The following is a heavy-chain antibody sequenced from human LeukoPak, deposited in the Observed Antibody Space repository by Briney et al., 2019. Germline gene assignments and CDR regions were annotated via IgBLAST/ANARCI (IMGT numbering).Heavy chain of an antibody. D-gene: IGHD5-12*01. V-gene: IGHV4-4*02. CDR3: ARSVATSDYFDY. Sequence: KSSETLSLTCAVSGGSISSSNWWSWVRQPPGKGLEWIGEIYHSGCTNYNPSLKSRVTISVDKSKNQFSLKLSSVTAADTAVYYCARSVATSDYFDYWGQGTLVTVSS. CDR1: GGSISSSNW. CDR2: IYHSGCT. J-gene: IGHJ4*02.